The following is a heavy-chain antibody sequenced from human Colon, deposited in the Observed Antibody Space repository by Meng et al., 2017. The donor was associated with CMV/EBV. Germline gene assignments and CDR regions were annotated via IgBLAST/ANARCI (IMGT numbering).Heavy chain of an antibody. CDR3: AREGMSTPSAADS. Sequence: KASGYNFSNYFIHWVRQAPGQGLEWMGWIDPSSGDTNIAQNFQGRVSMTRDTSITTAHMELTSLTSDDTALYYCAREGMSTPSAADSWGQGTLVTVSS. CDR1: GYNFSNYF. D-gene: IGHD6-25*01. CDR2: IDPSSGDT. J-gene: IGHJ4*02. V-gene: IGHV1-2*02.